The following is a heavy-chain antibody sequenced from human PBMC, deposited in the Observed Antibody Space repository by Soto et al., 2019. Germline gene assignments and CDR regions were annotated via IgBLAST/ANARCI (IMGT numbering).Heavy chain of an antibody. CDR1: GFTFNNYR. Sequence: GGSLGLFCAASGFTFNNYRMHWVRQVPGKGLVWVSRINSDGTSTTYADSVKGRFTISRDNAKNTLYLQMNSLRAEDTAVYYCASHHCRGGSCYGGDAFDIWGEGTMVTVSS. V-gene: IGHV3-74*01. CDR2: INSDGTST. J-gene: IGHJ3*02. D-gene: IGHD2-15*01. CDR3: ASHHCRGGSCYGGDAFDI.